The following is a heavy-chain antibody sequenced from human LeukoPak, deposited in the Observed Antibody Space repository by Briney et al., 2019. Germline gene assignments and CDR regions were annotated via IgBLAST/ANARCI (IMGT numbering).Heavy chain of an antibody. CDR2: INPSGGST. CDR3: ARDLPPSYGDYDGWFDP. CDR1: GYTFTSYY. V-gene: IGHV1-46*01. J-gene: IGHJ5*02. Sequence: ASVKVSCKASGYTFTSYYTHWVRQAPGQGLEWMGIINPSGGSTSYAQKFQGGVTMTRDTSTSTVYMELSSLRSEDTAVSYCARDLPPSYGDYDGWFDPWGQGTLVTVSS. D-gene: IGHD4-17*01.